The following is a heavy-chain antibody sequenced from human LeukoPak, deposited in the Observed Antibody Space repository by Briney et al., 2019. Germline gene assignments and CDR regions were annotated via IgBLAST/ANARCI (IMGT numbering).Heavy chain of an antibody. J-gene: IGHJ4*02. CDR1: GFTFSSYA. V-gene: IGHV3-23*01. Sequence: GGSLRLSCAASGFTFSSYAMSWVRQAPGKGLEWVSAISGCGGSTYYADSVKGRFTISRDNSKNTLYLQMNSLRAEDTAVYYCARSGGDWGLFDYWGQGTLVTVSS. CDR2: ISGCGGST. D-gene: IGHD2-21*01. CDR3: ARSGGDWGLFDY.